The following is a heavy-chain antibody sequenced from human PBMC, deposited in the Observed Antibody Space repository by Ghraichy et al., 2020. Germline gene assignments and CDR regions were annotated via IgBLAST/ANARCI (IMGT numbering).Heavy chain of an antibody. D-gene: IGHD2-21*01. J-gene: IGHJ4*02. CDR3: VTSPTLRHPGF. CDR2: INEDGAEK. Sequence: GGSLRLSCAASGFTFRNYWLSWVRQAPGKGLEWVSTINEDGAEKYYLDSVKGRFAISRDNAKNSLYLQMNSLSAGDTAVYYCVTSPTLRHPGFWGQGALVTVSS. V-gene: IGHV3-7*01. CDR1: GFTFRNYW.